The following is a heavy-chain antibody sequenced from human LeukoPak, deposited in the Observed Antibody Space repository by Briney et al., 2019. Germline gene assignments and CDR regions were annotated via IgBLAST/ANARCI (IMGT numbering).Heavy chain of an antibody. D-gene: IGHD6-13*01. CDR3: ARVQKGTAAGSCDY. Sequence: ASVTVSFTASGYSFASYSISWVRQAPGQGLEWMGWVSGYDGNTNYAQKFQGRVTMTADTSTSTAYMELRSLRSDDTAVFYCARVQKGTAAGSCDYWGQGTLVTVSS. V-gene: IGHV1-18*01. CDR1: GYSFASYS. J-gene: IGHJ4*02. CDR2: VSGYDGNT.